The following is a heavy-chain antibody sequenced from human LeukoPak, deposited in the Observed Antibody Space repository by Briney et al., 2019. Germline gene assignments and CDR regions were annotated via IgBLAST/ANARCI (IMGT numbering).Heavy chain of an antibody. CDR3: ARVDPSYSSLYYYYYMDV. D-gene: IGHD6-6*01. Sequence: SETLSLTCTVSGDSISSYYWSWIRQPAGKGLEWIGRIYTTGSTDYNPSLKSRVTISVDTSKNQFSLKLSSVTAADTAVYYCARVDPSYSSLYYYYYMDVWGKGTTVTVSS. V-gene: IGHV4-4*07. CDR1: GDSISSYY. J-gene: IGHJ6*03. CDR2: IYTTGST.